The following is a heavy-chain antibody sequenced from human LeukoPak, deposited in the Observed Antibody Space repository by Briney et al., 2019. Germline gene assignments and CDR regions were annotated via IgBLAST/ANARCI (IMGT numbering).Heavy chain of an antibody. CDR2: IYYSGST. Sequence: SETLSLTCTVSGGSISSYYWSWIRQPPGKGLEWIGYIYYSGSTNYNPSLKSRVTISVDTSTNQFSLKLSSVTAADTAVYYCARVPSPYCSSTSCLPPQFDPWGQGTLVTVSS. V-gene: IGHV4-59*01. CDR1: GGSISSYY. J-gene: IGHJ5*02. D-gene: IGHD2-2*01. CDR3: ARVPSPYCSSTSCLPPQFDP.